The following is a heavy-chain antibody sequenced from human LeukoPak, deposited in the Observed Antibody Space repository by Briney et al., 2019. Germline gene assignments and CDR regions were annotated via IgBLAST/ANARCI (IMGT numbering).Heavy chain of an antibody. J-gene: IGHJ6*03. Sequence: ASVKVSCKASGGTFSSYAISWVRQAPGQGLEWMGGIIPIFGTANYAQKFQGGVTITADESTSTPYMELSSLRSEDTAVYYCARRKDCSSTSCAGYYYYMDVWGKGTTVTVSS. CDR3: ARRKDCSSTSCAGYYYYMDV. D-gene: IGHD2-2*01. CDR1: GGTFSSYA. CDR2: IIPIFGTA. V-gene: IGHV1-69*01.